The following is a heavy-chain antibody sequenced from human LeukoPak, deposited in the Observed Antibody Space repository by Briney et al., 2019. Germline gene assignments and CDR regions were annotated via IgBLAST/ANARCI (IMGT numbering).Heavy chain of an antibody. CDR1: GGSISSYY. V-gene: IGHV4-4*07. D-gene: IGHD3-22*01. CDR2: IYTSGST. Sequence: SETLSLTCTVSGGSISSYYWSWIRQPAGKGPEWIGRIYTSGSTNYNPSLKSRVTMSVDTSKNQFSLKLSSVTAADTAVYYCARDAYDSSGYNWSYYYYGMDVWGQGTTVTVSS. J-gene: IGHJ6*02. CDR3: ARDAYDSSGYNWSYYYYGMDV.